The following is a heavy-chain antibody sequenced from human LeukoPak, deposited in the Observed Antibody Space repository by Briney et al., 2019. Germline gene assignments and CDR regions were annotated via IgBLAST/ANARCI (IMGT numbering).Heavy chain of an antibody. Sequence: TSETLSLTCTVSGGSISNSNYYWGWIRQPPGRGLEWIGSIYYSGGTYYNPSPESRVTISVDTSKNQFSLNLSSVTAADTAVYYCARHGGASYLYYFDYWGQGTLVTVSS. CDR1: GGSISNSNYY. D-gene: IGHD1-26*01. CDR2: IYYSGGT. V-gene: IGHV4-39*01. J-gene: IGHJ4*02. CDR3: ARHGGASYLYYFDY.